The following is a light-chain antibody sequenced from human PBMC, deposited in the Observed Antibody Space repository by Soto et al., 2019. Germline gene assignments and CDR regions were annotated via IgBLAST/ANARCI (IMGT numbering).Light chain of an antibody. CDR3: QQRDDWVS. CDR1: QSVTSTY. Sequence: EIVLTQSPGTLSLSPGERATLSCRASQSVTSTYLAWYQQRPGQAPRLLIYAAYSRATGIPDRFSGSGSGTDFTLTISRLEPEDFAVYYCQQRDDWVSFGGGTKVDIK. CDR2: AAY. V-gene: IGKV3D-20*02. J-gene: IGKJ4*01.